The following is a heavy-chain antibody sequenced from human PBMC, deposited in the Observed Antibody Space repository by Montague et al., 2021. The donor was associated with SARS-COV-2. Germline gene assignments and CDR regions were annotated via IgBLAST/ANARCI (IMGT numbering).Heavy chain of an antibody. CDR2: IYYSGST. Sequence: SETLSLTCTVSGGSVSSGSYHWSWIRQPPGKGLEWIGYIYYSGSTNYNPSLKSRVTISVDTSKNQFSLKLSSVTAADTAVYYCARDGVLRYFDWLGDRYGMDVWGQGTTVTVSS. D-gene: IGHD3-9*01. CDR1: GGSVSSGSYH. J-gene: IGHJ6*02. V-gene: IGHV4-61*01. CDR3: ARDGVLRYFDWLGDRYGMDV.